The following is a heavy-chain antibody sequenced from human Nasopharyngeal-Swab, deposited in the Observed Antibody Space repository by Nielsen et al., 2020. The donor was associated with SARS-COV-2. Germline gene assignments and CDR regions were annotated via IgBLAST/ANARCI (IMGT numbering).Heavy chain of an antibody. D-gene: IGHD3-3*01. Sequence: GESLKISCAASGFTFSGSAMHWVRQASGKGLEWVGRIKSKTDGGTTDYAAPVKGRFTISRDDSKNTLYLQMNSLKTEDTAVYYCTTEDYDFWSGYRADGGFDYWGQGTLVTVSS. CDR3: TTEDYDFWSGYRADGGFDY. CDR1: GFTFSGSA. V-gene: IGHV3-15*01. J-gene: IGHJ4*02. CDR2: IKSKTDGGTT.